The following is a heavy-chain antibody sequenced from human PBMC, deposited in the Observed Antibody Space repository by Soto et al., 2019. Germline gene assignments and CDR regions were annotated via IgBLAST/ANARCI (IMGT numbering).Heavy chain of an antibody. CDR1: GGSISRYY. J-gene: IGHJ4*02. Sequence: LSLTGTVSGGSISRYYWSWIRQPPGKGLEWIGYIYYSGSTNYNPSLKSRVTISVDTSKNQFSLKLSSVTAADTAVYYCARDYGDYHIFDYWGQGTLVTVSS. V-gene: IGHV4-59*12. CDR3: ARDYGDYHIFDY. D-gene: IGHD4-17*01. CDR2: IYYSGST.